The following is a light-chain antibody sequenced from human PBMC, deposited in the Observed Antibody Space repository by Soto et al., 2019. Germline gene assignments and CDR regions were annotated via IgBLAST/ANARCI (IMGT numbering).Light chain of an antibody. CDR3: HQYNKWPQS. CDR2: GAS. V-gene: IGKV3-15*01. CDR1: QSIHIR. J-gene: IGKJ4*01. Sequence: EIVMTQSPASLSVSPGERATLSCRASQSIHIRLAWYQQKPGQAPRLLIYGASTRAAGIPERFRGSGSGTEFTLTINSLQSDDFAVYYRHQYNKWPQSLGGWSKVEI.